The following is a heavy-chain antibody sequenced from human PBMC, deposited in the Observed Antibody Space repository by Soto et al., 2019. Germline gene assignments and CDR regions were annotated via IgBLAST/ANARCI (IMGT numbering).Heavy chain of an antibody. V-gene: IGHV4-34*01. Sequence: QVQLQQWGAGLLKPSETLSLTCAVYGGSFSGYYWSWIRQPPGKGLEWIGEINHSGSTNYNPSLKGRVTISVDTSKNQFSLKLSSVTAADTAVYYCARGLGPMVRGVISRYWGQGTLVTVSS. J-gene: IGHJ4*02. CDR3: ARGLGPMVRGVISRY. CDR2: INHSGST. D-gene: IGHD3-10*01. CDR1: GGSFSGYY.